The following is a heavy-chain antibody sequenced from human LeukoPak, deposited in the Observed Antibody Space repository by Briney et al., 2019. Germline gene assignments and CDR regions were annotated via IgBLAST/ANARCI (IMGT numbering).Heavy chain of an antibody. V-gene: IGHV1-8*01. CDR3: ARDSPPAVYPNAQYYYYMDV. CDR2: MNPNSGNT. Sequence: ASVKVSCKASGYTFTSYDINWVRQATGQGLEWMGWMNPNSGNTGYAQKFQGRVTMTRNTSISTAYMELSSLRSEDTAVYYCARDSPPAVYPNAQYYYYMDVWGKGTTVTVSS. CDR1: GYTFTSYD. D-gene: IGHD3-16*01. J-gene: IGHJ6*03.